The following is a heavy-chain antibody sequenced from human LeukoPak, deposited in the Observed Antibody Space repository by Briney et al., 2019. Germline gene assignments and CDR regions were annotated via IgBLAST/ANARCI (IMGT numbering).Heavy chain of an antibody. J-gene: IGHJ5*02. Sequence: SETLSLTCAVYGGSFSGYYWSWIRQPPGKGLEWIGEINHSGSTNYNPSLKSRVTISVDTSKNQFSLKLSSVTAADTAVYYCARHRRGSSSSWYNWFDPWGQGTLVTVSS. V-gene: IGHV4-34*01. CDR1: GGSFSGYY. CDR3: ARHRRGSSSSWYNWFDP. CDR2: INHSGST. D-gene: IGHD6-13*01.